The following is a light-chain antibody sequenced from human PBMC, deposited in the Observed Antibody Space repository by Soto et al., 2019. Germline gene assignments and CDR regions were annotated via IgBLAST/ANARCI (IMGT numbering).Light chain of an antibody. J-gene: IGKJ4*01. CDR3: QQRDNWLS. Sequence: EIVLTQSPATLSLSPGQRATLSCRASQSVKNYLAWYQQKPGQAPRLLIYDASNRATGIPARFSGSGSGTGFTLTISSLEPEDFAVYYCQQRDNWLSFGGGTKVEIK. CDR1: QSVKNY. CDR2: DAS. V-gene: IGKV3-11*01.